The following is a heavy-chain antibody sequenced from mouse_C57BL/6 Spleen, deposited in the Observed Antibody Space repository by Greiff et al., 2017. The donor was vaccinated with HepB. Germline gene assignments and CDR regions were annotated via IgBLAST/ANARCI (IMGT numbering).Heavy chain of an antibody. Sequence: EVQGVESGGGLVKPGGSLKLSCAASGFTFSSYAMSWVRQTPEKRLEWVATISDGGSYTYYPDNVKGRFTISRDNAKNNLYLQMSHLKSEDTAMYYCARDSDYDYFDYWGQGTTLTVSS. CDR1: GFTFSSYA. CDR3: ARDSDYDYFDY. CDR2: ISDGGSYT. V-gene: IGHV5-4*01. J-gene: IGHJ2*01. D-gene: IGHD2-4*01.